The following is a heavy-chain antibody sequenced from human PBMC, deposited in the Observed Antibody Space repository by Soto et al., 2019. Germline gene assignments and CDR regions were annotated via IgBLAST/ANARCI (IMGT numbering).Heavy chain of an antibody. CDR2: INHSGNT. Sequence: SETLSLTCAVYGGSFSGYYWSWIRQPPGKGLEWIGEINHSGNTNYNPSLKSRVTISVDTSKNQFSLKLSSVTAADTAVYYCATSNWFDPWGQGTLITVSS. CDR3: ATSNWFDP. V-gene: IGHV4-34*01. J-gene: IGHJ5*02. CDR1: GGSFSGYY.